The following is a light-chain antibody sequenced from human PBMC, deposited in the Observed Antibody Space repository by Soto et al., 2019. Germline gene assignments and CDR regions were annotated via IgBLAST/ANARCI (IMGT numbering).Light chain of an antibody. CDR3: GSYTSSSTYV. V-gene: IGLV2-14*01. CDR1: SSDVGGHNY. CDR2: EVT. Sequence: QAASVSGSPGQSITISCTGTSSDVGGHNYVSWYQQHPGKAPKLMIYEVTNRPSGVSNRFSGSKSGNTASLTISGLQAEDEADYYCGSYTSSSTYVFGTGTKLTVL. J-gene: IGLJ1*01.